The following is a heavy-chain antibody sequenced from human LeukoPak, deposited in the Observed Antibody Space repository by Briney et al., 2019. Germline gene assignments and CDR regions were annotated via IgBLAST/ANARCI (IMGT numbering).Heavy chain of an antibody. CDR2: IYYSGST. D-gene: IGHD1-26*01. J-gene: IGHJ4*02. V-gene: IGHV4-61*01. CDR3: ARTVVGTNPTLDY. CDR1: GYSISSGYY. Sequence: SETLSLTCTVSGYSISSGYYWGWIRQPPGKGLEWIGDIYYSGSTNYNPSLKRRVTIAVDTSKNQFSLKLSSATAADTAVYYWARTVVGTNPTLDYWGQGTLVTVSS.